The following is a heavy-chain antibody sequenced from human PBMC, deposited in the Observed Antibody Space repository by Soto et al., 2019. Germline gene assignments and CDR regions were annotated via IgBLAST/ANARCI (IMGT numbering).Heavy chain of an antibody. CDR2: IDWDDDK. CDR1: GFSLSTDGMC. CDR3: ARMTRGPTKDPPRTDYGMDV. J-gene: IGHJ6*02. D-gene: IGHD3-10*01. V-gene: IGHV2-70*17. Sequence: VSGPTLVNPAQTLTLTCTFSGFSLSTDGMCVSWIRQPPGRALDWLARIDWDDDKFYSPSLKTRLTISKDTSKNQVVLTMTNMDPVDTATYYYARMTRGPTKDPPRTDYGMDVWGQGTTVTVSS.